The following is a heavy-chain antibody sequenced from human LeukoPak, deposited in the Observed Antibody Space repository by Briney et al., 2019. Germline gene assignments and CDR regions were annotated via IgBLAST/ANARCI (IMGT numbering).Heavy chain of an antibody. CDR1: GFTFDDYT. V-gene: IGHV3-43*01. CDR2: ISWDGGST. Sequence: GGSLRLSCAASGFTFDDYTMHWVRQAPGKGLEWVSLISWDGGSTYYADSVKGRFTISRDNSKNSLYPQMNSLRTEDTALYFCAKDHYYGSGSYSRWVYFDYWGQGTLVTVSS. J-gene: IGHJ4*02. D-gene: IGHD3-10*01. CDR3: AKDHYYGSGSYSRWVYFDY.